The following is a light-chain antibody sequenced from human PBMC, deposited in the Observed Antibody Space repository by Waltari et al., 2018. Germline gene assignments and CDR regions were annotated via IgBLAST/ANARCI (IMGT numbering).Light chain of an antibody. Sequence: QSVLTQPPSVSGAPGQRVSIPCTGSPSNIGAGYDVHWYQQGPGKSPKLIIYGTNTRPLGVPDRFFGSQYGTSASLAIIGLQAEDEGDYYCQSYDTTLSVVFGGGTKLTVL. J-gene: IGLJ2*01. V-gene: IGLV1-40*01. CDR2: GTN. CDR1: PSNIGAGYD. CDR3: QSYDTTLSVV.